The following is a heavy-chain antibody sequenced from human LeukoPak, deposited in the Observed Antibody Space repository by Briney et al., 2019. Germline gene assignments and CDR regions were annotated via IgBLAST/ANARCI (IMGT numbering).Heavy chain of an antibody. CDR3: AKDMVRNPGNYYYGMDV. D-gene: IGHD3-10*01. CDR2: ISWNSGSI. V-gene: IGHV3-9*01. Sequence: GGSLGLSCAASGFTFDDYAMHWVRQAPGKGLEWVSGISWNSGSIGYADSVKGRFTISRDNAKNSLYLQMNSLRAEDTALYYCAKDMVRNPGNYYYGMDVWGQGTTVTVSS. J-gene: IGHJ6*02. CDR1: GFTFDDYA.